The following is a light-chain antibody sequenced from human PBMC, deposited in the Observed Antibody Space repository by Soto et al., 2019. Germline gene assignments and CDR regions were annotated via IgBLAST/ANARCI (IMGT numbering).Light chain of an antibody. CDR2: GAS. J-gene: IGKJ4*01. V-gene: IGKV3-15*01. CDR1: QSISSN. CDR3: QQYDNSPPLT. Sequence: VMTQAASTVSASPGERATLSCRASQSISSNLAWYQQKPGQAPRLLIYGASRRAMDIPVRFSGSGSGTEFTLTISSLQSEDFALYFCQQYDNSPPLTFGGGTKVDIK.